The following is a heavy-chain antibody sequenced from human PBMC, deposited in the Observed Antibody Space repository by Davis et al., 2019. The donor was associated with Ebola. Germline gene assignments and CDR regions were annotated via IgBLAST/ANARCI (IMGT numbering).Heavy chain of an antibody. CDR1: GFNVSTYW. Sequence: PGGSLRLSCAASGFNVSTYWVHWVRQVPGKGLVWVSRINGDGSRTYYADSVKGRFTMSRDNAKNTLYLQMDSLRAEDTAVYYCARDRSGGSFPFDYWGQGTLVTVSP. CDR3: ARDRSGGSFPFDY. CDR2: INGDGSRT. D-gene: IGHD2-15*01. V-gene: IGHV3-74*01. J-gene: IGHJ4*02.